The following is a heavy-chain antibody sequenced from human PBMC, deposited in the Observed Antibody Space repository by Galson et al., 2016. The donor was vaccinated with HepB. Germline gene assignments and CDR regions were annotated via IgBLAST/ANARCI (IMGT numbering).Heavy chain of an antibody. CDR3: ARIQGSDPRRIVSDFPFDV. Sequence: PALVKPTQTLTLTCTFSGFSLNTPHMCVSWIRQPPGKALEWLGRIDWDDDKYYTTSLTTRLAISKDASRNQVVLTLANVDPLDTATYYCARIQGSDPRRIVSDFPFDVWGRGKMVTVAS. CDR2: IDWDDDK. D-gene: IGHD5/OR15-5a*01. J-gene: IGHJ3*01. V-gene: IGHV2-70*11. CDR1: GFSLNTPHMC.